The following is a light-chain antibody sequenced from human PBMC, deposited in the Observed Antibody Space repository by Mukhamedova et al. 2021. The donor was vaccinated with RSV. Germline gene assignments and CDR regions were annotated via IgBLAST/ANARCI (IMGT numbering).Light chain of an antibody. Sequence: WYQRRVHGKAPKLLIYSASSLQDEVPSRFSGSGSGTYFTLTINSLQPEDFATYYCQQANSFPLTFGPGTKVEIK. CDR3: QQANSFPLT. J-gene: IGKJ3*01. CDR2: SAS. V-gene: IGKV1-12*01.